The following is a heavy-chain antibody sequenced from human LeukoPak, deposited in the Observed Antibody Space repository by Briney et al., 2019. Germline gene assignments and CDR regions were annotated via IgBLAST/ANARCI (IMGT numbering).Heavy chain of an antibody. V-gene: IGHV3-30-3*01. J-gene: IGHJ4*02. CDR2: ISYDGSNK. CDR3: ARDGDSSSSHYFDY. D-gene: IGHD6-6*01. CDR1: GFTFSSYA. Sequence: PGRSLRLSCAASGFTFSSYAMHWVRQAPGKGLEWVAVISYDGSNKYYADSVKGRFTISRENSKNTLYLQMNSLRAEDTAVYYCARDGDSSSSHYFDYWGQGTLVTVSS.